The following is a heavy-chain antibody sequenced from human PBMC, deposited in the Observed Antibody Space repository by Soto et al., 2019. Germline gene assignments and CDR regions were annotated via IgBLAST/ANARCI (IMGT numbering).Heavy chain of an antibody. CDR3: ARVGEISWYSDNYYYYLDV. Sequence: QVQLVESGGGVVQPGRSLRLSGAASGFTFSSYGMHWVRQAPGKGREWVAVIGYDGSNKYYADSVKGGFTISRDNSKNTLYLQLNSLRAEDTAVYYCARVGEISWYSDNYYYYLDVWGKGTTVTVSS. D-gene: IGHD6-13*01. CDR1: GFTFSSYG. V-gene: IGHV3-33*01. J-gene: IGHJ6*03. CDR2: IGYDGSNK.